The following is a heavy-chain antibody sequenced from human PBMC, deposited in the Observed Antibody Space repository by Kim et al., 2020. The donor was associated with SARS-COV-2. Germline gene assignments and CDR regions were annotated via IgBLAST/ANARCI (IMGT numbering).Heavy chain of an antibody. V-gene: IGHV1-3*01. CDR2: INAGNGNT. Sequence: ASVKVSCKASGYTFTSYAMHWVRQAPGQRLEWMGWINAGNGNTKYSQKFQGRVTITRDTSASTAYMELSSLRSEDTAVYYCAREQAAAGPPSLGYYYYGMDVWGQGTTVTVSS. D-gene: IGHD6-13*01. CDR3: AREQAAAGPPSLGYYYYGMDV. CDR1: GYTFTSYA. J-gene: IGHJ6*02.